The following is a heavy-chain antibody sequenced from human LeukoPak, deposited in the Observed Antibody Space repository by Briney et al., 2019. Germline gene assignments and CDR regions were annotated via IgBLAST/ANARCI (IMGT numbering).Heavy chain of an antibody. CDR1: GFTFSSYA. D-gene: IGHD2/OR15-2a*01. Sequence: GGSLRLSCAASGFTFSSYAMSWVRQAAGKGLEWVSTISDSGGSTYYADSVKGRFTISRDNAKNSLYLQMNSLRAEDTGVYYCAREFSGFDYWGRGTAVTVSS. J-gene: IGHJ4*02. CDR3: AREFSGFDY. CDR2: ISDSGGST. V-gene: IGHV3-23*01.